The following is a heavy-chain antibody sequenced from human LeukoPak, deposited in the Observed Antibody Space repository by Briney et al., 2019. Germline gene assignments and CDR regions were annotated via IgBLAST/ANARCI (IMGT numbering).Heavy chain of an antibody. CDR3: ARGRFRTCGGGCPFDY. V-gene: IGHV1-69*13. J-gene: IGHJ4*02. D-gene: IGHD2-21*02. Sequence: SGKVSCKASGGTFSSYAISWVRQAPGQGLEWMGGIIPIFGTANYAQKFQGRVTITADESTSTAYMELSSLRSEDTAVYYCARGRFRTCGGGCPFDYWGQGTLVTVSS. CDR1: GGTFSSYA. CDR2: IIPIFGTA.